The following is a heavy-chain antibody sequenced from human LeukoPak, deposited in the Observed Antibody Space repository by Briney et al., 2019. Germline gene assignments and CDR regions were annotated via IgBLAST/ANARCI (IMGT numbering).Heavy chain of an antibody. CDR2: IRSKAYGGTT. CDR3: TRGFRRYCSSGSCYELPDY. CDR1: GFTFGDYA. J-gene: IGHJ4*02. D-gene: IGHD2-15*01. Sequence: GGSLRLSCTASGFTFGDYAMSWFRQAPGKGLEWVGFIRSKAYGGTTGYAASVKGRFTISRDDSKSIAYLQMNSLKTEDTAVYYCTRGFRRYCSSGSCYELPDYWGQGTLVTVSS. V-gene: IGHV3-49*03.